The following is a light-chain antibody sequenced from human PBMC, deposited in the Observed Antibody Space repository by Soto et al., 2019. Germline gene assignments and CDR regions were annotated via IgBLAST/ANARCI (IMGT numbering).Light chain of an antibody. CDR3: SSFAVSNNLL. J-gene: IGLJ2*01. CDR1: SSDVGTYNF. V-gene: IGLV2-8*01. CDR2: EVN. Sequence: QSALTQPASVSGSPGQSITISCTGTSSDVGTYNFVSWYQHRPGKAPKLMIYEVNKRPSGVPDRFSGSKSGNTASLTVSGLQAEDEADYYCSSFAVSNNLLFGGGTKLTVL.